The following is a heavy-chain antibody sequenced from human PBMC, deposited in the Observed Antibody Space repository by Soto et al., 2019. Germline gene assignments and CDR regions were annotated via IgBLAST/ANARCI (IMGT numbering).Heavy chain of an antibody. J-gene: IGHJ5*02. CDR2: IYYSGST. Sequence: SETLSLTCTVSGGSISSYYWSWIRQPPGKGLEWIGYIYYSGSTNYNPSLKSRVTISVDTSKNQFSLKLSSVTAADTAVYYCARSLIYGDNWFDPWGQGTLVTVSS. CDR3: ARSLIYGDNWFDP. D-gene: IGHD4-17*01. CDR1: GGSISSYY. V-gene: IGHV4-59*08.